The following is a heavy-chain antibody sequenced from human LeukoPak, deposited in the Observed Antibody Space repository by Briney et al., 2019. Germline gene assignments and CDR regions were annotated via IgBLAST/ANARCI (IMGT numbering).Heavy chain of an antibody. CDR2: INSDESST. Sequence: PGGSLRLSCAASGFTFSNYWMHWVRQAPGKGLVWVSCINSDESSTTYADSVKGRFTISRDNAKNTLYLQMNSLRAEDTGVYYCARGDSSGYRIDYWGQGTLVTVSS. J-gene: IGHJ4*02. D-gene: IGHD5-18*01. V-gene: IGHV3-74*01. CDR1: GFTFSNYW. CDR3: ARGDSSGYRIDY.